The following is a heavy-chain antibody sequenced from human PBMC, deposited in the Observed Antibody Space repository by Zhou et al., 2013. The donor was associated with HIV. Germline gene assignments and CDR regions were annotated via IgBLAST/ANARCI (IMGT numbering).Heavy chain of an antibody. CDR2: IIPIFGTA. CDR3: ASGVSIKYCSSTSCANYYYYYMDV. D-gene: IGHD2-2*01. V-gene: IGHV1-69*05. J-gene: IGHJ6*03. CDR1: GGTFSSYA. Sequence: QVQLVQSGAEVKKPGSSVKVSCKASGGTFSSYAISWVRQAPGQGLEWMGGIIPIFGTANYAQKFQGRVTITTDESTSTAYMELSSLRSEDTAVYYCASGVSIKYCSSTSCANYYYYYMDVWGKGTTVTVSS.